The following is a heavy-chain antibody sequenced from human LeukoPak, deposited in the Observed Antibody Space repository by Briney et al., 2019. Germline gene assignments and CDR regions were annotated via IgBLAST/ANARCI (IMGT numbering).Heavy chain of an antibody. J-gene: IGHJ6*02. CDR1: GFTFSSYG. D-gene: IGHD3-10*01. CDR2: ISYDGSNK. CDR3: AKSGSITMVRGVIDYYYGMDV. Sequence: PGGSLRLSCAASGFTFSSYGMHWVRQAPGKGLEWVAVISYDGSNKYYADSVKGRFTISRDNSKNTLYLQMNSLRAEDTAVYYCAKSGSITMVRGVIDYYYGMDVWGQGTTVTVSS. V-gene: IGHV3-30*18.